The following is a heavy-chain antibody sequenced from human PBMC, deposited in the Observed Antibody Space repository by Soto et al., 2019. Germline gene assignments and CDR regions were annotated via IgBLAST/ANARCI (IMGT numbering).Heavy chain of an antibody. CDR1: GFTLSSYI. V-gene: IGHV3-48*02. D-gene: IGHD2-15*01. CDR3: ARDAIQTYCSGGSCYSGPYGMDV. J-gene: IGHJ6*02. CDR2: ISSSSSTI. Sequence: GGSLRLSCAASGFTLSSYIMNWVRQAPGKGPEWVSYISSSSSTIYYADSVKGRFTISRDNAKNSLYLQMNSLRDEDTAVYYCARDAIQTYCSGGSCYSGPYGMDVWGQGTTVTVYS.